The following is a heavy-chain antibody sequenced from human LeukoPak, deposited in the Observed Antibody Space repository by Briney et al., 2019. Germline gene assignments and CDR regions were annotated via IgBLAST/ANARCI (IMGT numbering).Heavy chain of an antibody. CDR1: EFTFSNYA. J-gene: IGHJ3*02. V-gene: IGHV3-33*08. D-gene: IGHD2-15*01. CDR2: IWYEGSND. CDR3: AREADCSGGNCYRGAFDT. Sequence: GGSLRLSFAASEFTFSNYAMHGVRRAPGKGLDGWAVIWYEGSNDYYASSWKGRFTISMDNSKNTLYLRMNGLRPEDTAVSYCAREADCSGGNCYRGAFDTWGPGKMITVSS.